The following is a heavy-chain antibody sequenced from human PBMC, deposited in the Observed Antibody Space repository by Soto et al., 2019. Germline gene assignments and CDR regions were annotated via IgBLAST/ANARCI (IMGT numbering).Heavy chain of an antibody. J-gene: IGHJ6*02. V-gene: IGHV1-18*01. CDR3: ARDRVDTRDYYYYGMDV. Sequence: ASVKVSCKASGYTFTSYGISWVRQAPGQGLEWMGWISAYNGNTNYAQKLQGRATMTTDTSTSTAYMELRSLRSDDTAVYYCARDRVDTRDYYYYGMDVWGQGTTVTVSS. CDR2: ISAYNGNT. CDR1: GYTFTSYG. D-gene: IGHD5-18*01.